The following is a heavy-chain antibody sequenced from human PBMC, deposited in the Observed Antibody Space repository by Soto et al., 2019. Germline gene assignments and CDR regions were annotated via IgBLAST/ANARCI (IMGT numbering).Heavy chain of an antibody. CDR2: IDPSDSYT. CDR3: ARLGYSSGWPLDS. J-gene: IGHJ5*01. V-gene: IGHV5-10-1*01. Sequence: GESLKISCKGSGYSFTSYWISWVRQMPGKGLEWMGRIDPSDSYTNSSPSFQGHVTIPADKSISTAYLQWSSLKASDTAMYYCARLGYSSGWPLDSWGQGTLVTVSS. D-gene: IGHD6-19*01. CDR1: GYSFTSYW.